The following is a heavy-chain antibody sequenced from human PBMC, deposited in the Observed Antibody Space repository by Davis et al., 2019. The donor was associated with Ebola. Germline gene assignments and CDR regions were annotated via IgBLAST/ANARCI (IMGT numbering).Heavy chain of an antibody. J-gene: IGHJ6*02. CDR1: GYSFTTYG. V-gene: IGHV7-4-1*02. CDR2: ININTGNP. D-gene: IGHD6-13*01. Sequence: AASVKVSCKASGYSFTTYGMNWVRQAPGQGLEWMGWININTGNPTYAQGFTGRFVFSLDTSVSTAYLQISSLKAEDTAVYYCAREWGSSSWYGTVYYYGMDVWGQGTTVTVSS. CDR3: AREWGSSSWYGTVYYYGMDV.